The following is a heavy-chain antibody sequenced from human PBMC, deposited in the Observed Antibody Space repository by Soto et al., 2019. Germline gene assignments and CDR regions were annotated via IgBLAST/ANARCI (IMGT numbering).Heavy chain of an antibody. CDR3: ARSPLDITIFGVVILTSFDY. J-gene: IGHJ4*02. D-gene: IGHD3-3*01. Sequence: SETLSLTCTVSGGSISSSSYYWGWIRQPPGKGLEWIGSIYYSGCTYYNPSLKSRVTISVDTSKNQFSLKLSSVTAADTAVYYCARSPLDITIFGVVILTSFDYWGQGTLVTFSA. V-gene: IGHV4-39*01. CDR2: IYYSGCT. CDR1: GGSISSSSYY.